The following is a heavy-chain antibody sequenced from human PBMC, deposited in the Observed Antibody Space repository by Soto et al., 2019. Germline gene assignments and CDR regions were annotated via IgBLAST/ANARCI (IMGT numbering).Heavy chain of an antibody. V-gene: IGHV1-69*12. D-gene: IGHD6-6*01. CDR2: IIPIFGTA. Sequence: QVQLVQSGAEVKKPGSSVKVSCKASGGTFSSYAISWVRQAPGRGLEWMGGIIPIFGTANYAQKFQGRVTITEDEATSTAYMELSSLRSEHTAVYYCASLRPPTRYFYGMDVWGQGTTVTVSS. J-gene: IGHJ6*02. CDR3: ASLRPPTRYFYGMDV. CDR1: GGTFSSYA.